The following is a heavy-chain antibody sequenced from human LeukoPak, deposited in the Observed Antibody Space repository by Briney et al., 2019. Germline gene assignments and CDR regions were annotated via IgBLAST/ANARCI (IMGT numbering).Heavy chain of an antibody. V-gene: IGHV3-48*01. J-gene: IGHJ4*02. CDR3: ATDRDWSFDY. CDR2: ITPSSNTI. CDR1: TPTFSTYS. Sequence: GGSLRLSCSPSTPTFSTYSMNWVRPAPGEGLEWVGYITPSSNTINYADSVKGRFTITRDNAKNSLYLEMSRLRAEDTAVYYCATDRDWSFDYWGQGTLVTVSS. D-gene: IGHD3/OR15-3a*01.